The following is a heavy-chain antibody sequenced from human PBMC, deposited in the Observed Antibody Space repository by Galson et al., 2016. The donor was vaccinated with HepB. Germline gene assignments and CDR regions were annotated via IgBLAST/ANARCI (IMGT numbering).Heavy chain of an antibody. D-gene: IGHD3-10*01. CDR1: GFGFSAYA. CDR3: AKGRHEGRHYASGAYPGFDY. J-gene: IGHJ4*02. CDR2: ITYTCATT. V-gene: IGHV3-23*01. Sequence: SLRLSCAASGFGFSAYAMGWVRQAPGQGLEWVSTITYTCATTYYADSVPGRFTISRENSKNTVLLQMNRLKREDTAVYYCAKGRHEGRHYASGAYPGFDYWGQGTLTSVSS.